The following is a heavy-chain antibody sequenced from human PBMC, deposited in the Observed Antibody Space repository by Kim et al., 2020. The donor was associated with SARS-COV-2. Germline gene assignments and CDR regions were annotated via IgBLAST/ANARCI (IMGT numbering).Heavy chain of an antibody. D-gene: IGHD6-6*01. CDR3: AKVPVHSSSPLWLLAYFDY. J-gene: IGHJ4*02. CDR2: ISGSGGST. V-gene: IGHV3-23*01. Sequence: GGSLRLSCAASGFTFSSYAMSWVRQAPGKGLEWVSAISGSGGSTYYADSVKGRFTISRDNSKNTLYLQMNSLRAEDTAVYYCAKVPVHSSSPLWLLAYFDYWGQGTLVTVSS. CDR1: GFTFSSYA.